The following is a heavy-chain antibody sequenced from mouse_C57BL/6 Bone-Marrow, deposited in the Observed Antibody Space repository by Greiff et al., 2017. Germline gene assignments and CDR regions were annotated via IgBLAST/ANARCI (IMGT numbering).Heavy chain of an antibody. CDR1: GYTFTDYY. CDR3: ARHGYDEGYYCDY. V-gene: IGHV1-19*01. Sequence: EVQLQQSGPVLVKPGASVKMSCKASGYTFTDYYMNWVKQSHGKSLEWIGVINPYNGGTSYNQKFKGKATLTVDKSSSTAYMELNSLTSEDSAVYYCARHGYDEGYYCDYWGQGTTLTVSS. J-gene: IGHJ2*01. D-gene: IGHD2-2*01. CDR2: INPYNGGT.